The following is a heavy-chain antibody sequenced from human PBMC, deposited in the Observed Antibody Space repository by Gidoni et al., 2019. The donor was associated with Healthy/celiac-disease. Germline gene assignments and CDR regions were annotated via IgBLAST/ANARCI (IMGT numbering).Heavy chain of an antibody. CDR2: MNPTSGGT. J-gene: IGHJ4*02. CDR3: ARPLRQKGARASSTSPIDY. D-gene: IGHD2-2*01. CDR1: GYPFSGSY. Sequence: QVQLAQSGAEVKKPGASVTVSCKASGYPFSGSYMPWVRQAPGQGLAWMGWMNPTSGGTNYAQKFTGRFTMTRDTSISTAYMELSRLRSDDTAVYYCARPLRQKGARASSTSPIDYWGQGTLVTVSS. V-gene: IGHV1-2*02.